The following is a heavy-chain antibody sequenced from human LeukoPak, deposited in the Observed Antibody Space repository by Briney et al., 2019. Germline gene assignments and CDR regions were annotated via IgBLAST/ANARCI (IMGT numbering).Heavy chain of an antibody. CDR1: GFTFSDYY. CDR3: ARDEPGIAVDVGVY. CDR2: ISSSDTYT. D-gene: IGHD6-19*01. Sequence: GGSLRLSCAASGFTFSDYYMSWIRQAPGKGLEWVSYISSSDTYTNYADSVKGRFTISRDNAKNSLYLQMNSLRAEDTAVYYCARDEPGIAVDVGVYWGQGTLVTVSS. J-gene: IGHJ4*02. V-gene: IGHV3-11*06.